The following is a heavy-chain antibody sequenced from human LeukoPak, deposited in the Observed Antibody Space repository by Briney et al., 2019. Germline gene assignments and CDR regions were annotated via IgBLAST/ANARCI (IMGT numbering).Heavy chain of an antibody. D-gene: IGHD3-22*01. Sequence: ASVKVSCKAPGYTFTGYYIHWVRQAPGQGLEWMGWISPSTGGTSYAQKFQGRVTMTRDTSISTAYMELRRLTSDDTAVFYCARVLRKRGTYYYDSSSYNWFDPWGQGTLVTVSS. V-gene: IGHV1-2*02. CDR3: ARVLRKRGTYYYDSSSYNWFDP. CDR2: ISPSTGGT. CDR1: GYTFTGYY. J-gene: IGHJ5*02.